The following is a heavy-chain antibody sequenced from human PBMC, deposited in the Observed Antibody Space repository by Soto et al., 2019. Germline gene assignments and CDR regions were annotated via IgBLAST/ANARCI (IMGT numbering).Heavy chain of an antibody. V-gene: IGHV1-69*04. D-gene: IGHD3-10*01. CDR1: GGTFSSYT. CDR3: ARDRMVRGVIPNDYYYYMDV. CDR2: IIPILGIA. J-gene: IGHJ6*03. Sequence: GASVKVSCKASGGTFSSYTISWVRQAPGQGLEWMGRIIPILGIANYAQKFQGRVTITADKSTSTAYMELSSLRSEDTAVYYCARDRMVRGVIPNDYYYYMDVWGKGTTVTVSS.